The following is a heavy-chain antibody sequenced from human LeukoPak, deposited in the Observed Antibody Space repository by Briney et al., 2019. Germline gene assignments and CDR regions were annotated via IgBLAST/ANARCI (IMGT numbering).Heavy chain of an antibody. V-gene: IGHV1-69*06. CDR1: GGTFSSYA. Sequence: ASVKVSCKASGGTFSSYAISRVRQAPGQGLEWMGGIIPIFGTANYAQKFQGRVTITADKSTSTAYMELSSLRSEDTAVYYCARDPGYSSRYYYYMDVWGKGTTVTVSS. CDR3: ARDPGYSSRYYYYMDV. J-gene: IGHJ6*03. CDR2: IIPIFGTA. D-gene: IGHD6-13*01.